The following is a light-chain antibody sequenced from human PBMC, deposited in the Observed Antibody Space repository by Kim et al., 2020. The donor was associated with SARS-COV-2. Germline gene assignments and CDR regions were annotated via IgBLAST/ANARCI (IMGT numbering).Light chain of an antibody. CDR2: GPS. CDR3: QQYGDSPQA. CDR1: HGVSSNY. V-gene: IGKV3-20*01. Sequence: ENVLTQSPGTLSLSPGERATLSFRASHGVSSNYLAWYHQKPGQAPRLLIFGPSSRATGIPDRFSGSGSGTDFTLTISRLEPEDFAVYYCQQYGDSPQAFGQGTKVDIK. J-gene: IGKJ1*01.